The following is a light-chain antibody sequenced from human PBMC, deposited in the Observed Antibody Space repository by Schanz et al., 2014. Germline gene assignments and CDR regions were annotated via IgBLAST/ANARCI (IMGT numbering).Light chain of an antibody. V-gene: IGLV2-14*01. Sequence: QSALTQPASVSGSPGQSITISCTGTSSDIGGRAYVSWYQQRPGKAPQLILYDVNSRPSGVSNRFSGSKSGNTASLTVSGLQADDEADYYCSSYGGSNFVVFGGGTKLTVL. CDR3: SSYGGSNFVV. CDR1: SSDIGGRAY. J-gene: IGLJ2*01. CDR2: DVN.